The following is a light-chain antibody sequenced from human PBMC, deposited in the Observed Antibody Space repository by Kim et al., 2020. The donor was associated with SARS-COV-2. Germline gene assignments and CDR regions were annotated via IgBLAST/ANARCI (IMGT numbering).Light chain of an antibody. V-gene: IGLV1-40*01. J-gene: IGLJ2*01. CDR1: SSNSGTRYD. CDR3: QSFDSSLTAWV. CDR2: GNT. Sequence: RVTISCTGSSSNSGTRYDVPWYQQLPARAPTPLFYGNTNRPSGVPDRFSGSKSGTSASLAITGLQAEDEADYYCQSFDSSLTAWVFGGGTQLTVL.